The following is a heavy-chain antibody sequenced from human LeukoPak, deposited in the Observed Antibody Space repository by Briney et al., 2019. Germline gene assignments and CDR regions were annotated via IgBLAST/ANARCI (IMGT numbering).Heavy chain of an antibody. CDR3: ARDYYGDYYFDC. V-gene: IGHV3-48*03. D-gene: IGHD4-17*01. CDR2: ISGNGNTI. J-gene: IGHJ4*02. Sequence: PGGSLRLSCAASGFTFSSYEMNWVRQAPGKGLEWISYISGNGNTIYYADSVKGRFTISRDNARTSLDLQMNSLRAEDTALYYCARDYYGDYYFDCWGQGTLVTVSS. CDR1: GFTFSSYE.